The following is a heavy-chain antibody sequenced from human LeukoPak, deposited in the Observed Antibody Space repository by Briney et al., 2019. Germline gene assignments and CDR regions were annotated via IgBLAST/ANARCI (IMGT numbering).Heavy chain of an antibody. CDR2: IYPGDSDT. V-gene: IGHV5-51*01. CDR3: ASPYCGGDCSMGDAFDI. D-gene: IGHD2-21*02. CDR1: GYNFTSYW. J-gene: IGHJ3*02. Sequence: GESLKISCKGSGYNFTSYWIGWVRQMPGKGLEWMGIIYPGDSDTRYSPSFQGQVTISADKSISTAYLQWSSLKASDTAMYYCASPYCGGDCSMGDAFDIWGQGTMVTVSS.